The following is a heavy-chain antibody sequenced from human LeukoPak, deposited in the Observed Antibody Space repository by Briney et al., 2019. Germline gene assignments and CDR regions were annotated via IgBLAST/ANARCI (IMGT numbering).Heavy chain of an antibody. Sequence: SETLSLTCTVSGGSISSYYWSWIRQPPGKGLEWIGYIYYSGSTNCNPSLKSRVTISVDTSKNQFSLKLSSVTAVDTAVYYCARESSSFFFDYWGQGTLVAVSS. CDR3: ARESSSFFFDY. CDR1: GGSISSYY. CDR2: IYYSGST. J-gene: IGHJ4*02. V-gene: IGHV4-59*01. D-gene: IGHD6-6*01.